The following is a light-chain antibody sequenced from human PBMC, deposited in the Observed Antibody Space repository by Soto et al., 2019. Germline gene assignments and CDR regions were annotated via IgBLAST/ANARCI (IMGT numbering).Light chain of an antibody. CDR1: QGISSY. CDR3: QQLNNFPRT. J-gene: IGKJ1*01. Sequence: DIQLTQSPSFLSASVGDRVTITCRASQGISSYLAWYQQRPGKAPQLLMYGASTLQSGVPSRFSGSASGTTFTLTINNLQPEDFATYYCQQLNNFPRTFGQGTKVE. CDR2: GAS. V-gene: IGKV1-9*01.